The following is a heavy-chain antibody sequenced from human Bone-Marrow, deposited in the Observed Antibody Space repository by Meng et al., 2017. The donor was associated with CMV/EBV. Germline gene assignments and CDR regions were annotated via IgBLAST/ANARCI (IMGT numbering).Heavy chain of an antibody. V-gene: IGHV4-39*02. Sequence: SETLSLTCTVSGGSISSSSYYWGWIRQPPGKGLEWIGSIYYSGSTYYNPSLKSRVTISVDTSKNQFSLKLSSVTAADTAVYYCARDPFCSTSCYGVQFDYWGQGTLVTVSS. CDR3: ARDPFCSTSCYGVQFDY. J-gene: IGHJ4*02. CDR1: GGSISSSSYY. CDR2: IYYSGST. D-gene: IGHD2-2*01.